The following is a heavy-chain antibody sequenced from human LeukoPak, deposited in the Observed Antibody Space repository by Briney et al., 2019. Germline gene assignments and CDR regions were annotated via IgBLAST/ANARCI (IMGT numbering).Heavy chain of an antibody. Sequence: GGTLRLSCAASGFNVSSKYMNRVRQAPGKGLEWVAVIYTGGPTYYADSVQGRFTISRDNSRNTVYLQMNSLRVEDTAMYFCARDPGYSGPYAYYYSFFDSWGQGTLVTVSS. D-gene: IGHD3-16*01. CDR2: IYTGGPT. CDR3: ARDPGYSGPYAYYYSFFDS. J-gene: IGHJ4*02. V-gene: IGHV3-66*01. CDR1: GFNVSSKY.